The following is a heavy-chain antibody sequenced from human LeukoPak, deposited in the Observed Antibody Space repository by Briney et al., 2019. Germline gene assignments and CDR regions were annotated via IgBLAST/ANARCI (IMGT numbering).Heavy chain of an antibody. CDR2: ISHSGTS. CDR3: AKFGSTSGRGFDP. D-gene: IGHD2-2*01. J-gene: IGHJ5*02. CDR1: GYSISSDSY. Sequence: SETLSLTCTVSGYSISSDSYWGWIRQPPGKGLEWIGTISHSGTSYYSPSLKSRVTISIDTSENHFSLDLTSVTATDTAVYYCAKFGSTSGRGFDPWGQGTLVTVSS. V-gene: IGHV4-38-2*02.